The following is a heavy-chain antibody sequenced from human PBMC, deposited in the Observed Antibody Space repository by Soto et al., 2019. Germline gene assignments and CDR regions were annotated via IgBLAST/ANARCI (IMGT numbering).Heavy chain of an antibody. J-gene: IGHJ4*02. CDR3: ARHMGYSYGYDFDY. CDR1: GGSISSSSYY. Sequence: PSETLSLTCTVSGGSISSSSYYWGWIRQPPGKGLEWIGSIYYSGSTYYNPSLKSRVTISVDTSKNQFSLKLSSVTAADTAVYYCARHMGYSYGYDFDYWGQGTLVTVSS. V-gene: IGHV4-39*01. D-gene: IGHD5-18*01. CDR2: IYYSGST.